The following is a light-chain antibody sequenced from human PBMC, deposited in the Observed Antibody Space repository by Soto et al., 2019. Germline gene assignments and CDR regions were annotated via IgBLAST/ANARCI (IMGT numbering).Light chain of an antibody. J-gene: IGKJ5*01. CDR2: GAS. Sequence: EIVLTHSPDTLSLSPVERATLSFSSSQSVNSQFFAWHQQKPGQAPRLLIHGASNRAAGIPDRFSGSGSGTDFTLTISRLEPEDFAVYYCHQYGRSPRTFGQGTRLEIK. CDR1: QSVNSQF. CDR3: HQYGRSPRT. V-gene: IGKV3-20*01.